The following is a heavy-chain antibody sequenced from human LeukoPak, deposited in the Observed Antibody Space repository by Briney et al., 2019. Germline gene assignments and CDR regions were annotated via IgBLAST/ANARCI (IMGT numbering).Heavy chain of an antibody. J-gene: IGHJ3*02. CDR1: GGSFSGYY. CDR2: INHRGGT. Sequence: SETLSLTCAVFGGSFSGYYWSWIRQPPGRGLEWIGEINHRGGTNYNPSLKSRVSISVDTSKNQFSLNLRSVTAADTAVYYCVRELAVARAAFDMWGQGTMVTVSS. CDR3: VRELAVARAAFDM. V-gene: IGHV4-34*01. D-gene: IGHD6-19*01.